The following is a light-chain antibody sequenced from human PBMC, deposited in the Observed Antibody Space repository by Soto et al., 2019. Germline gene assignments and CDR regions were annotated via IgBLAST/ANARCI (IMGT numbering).Light chain of an antibody. CDR2: EDT. CDR3: CSYAGSTTYVV. J-gene: IGLJ2*01. Sequence: QSALTQPASVSGSPGQSITMSCTGTSSDVGNYNLVSWYQQHPGKAPKLMIYEDTKWPSGVSNRFSGSKSGNTASLTISGLQAEDEADYYCCSYAGSTTYVVCGGGTKVTDL. V-gene: IGLV2-23*01. CDR1: SSDVGNYNL.